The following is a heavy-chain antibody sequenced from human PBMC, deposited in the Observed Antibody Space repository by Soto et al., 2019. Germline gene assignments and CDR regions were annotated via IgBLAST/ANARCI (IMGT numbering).Heavy chain of an antibody. CDR3: ARGAIHRDPGDY. V-gene: IGHV3-21*01. CDR1: GFTFSSYS. D-gene: IGHD2-2*02. J-gene: IGHJ4*02. Sequence: EVQLVESGGGLVKPGGSLRLSCAASGFTFSSYSMNWVRQAPGKGLEWVSSISSSSSYIYYADSVKGRFTISRDNAKNSLYLQMNSLRAEDTAVYYCARGAIHRDPGDYWGQGTLVTVSS. CDR2: ISSSSSYI.